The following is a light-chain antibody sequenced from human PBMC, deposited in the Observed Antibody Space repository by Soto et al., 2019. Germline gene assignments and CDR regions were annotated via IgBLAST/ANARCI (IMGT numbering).Light chain of an antibody. CDR3: QQYGSSPYT. CDR1: QSISSW. CDR2: GAS. J-gene: IGKJ1*01. Sequence: DIQMTQSPSTLSGSVGDRVTITCRASQSISSWLAWYQQKPGKAPKLLIYGASSRATGIPDRFSGSGSGTDFTLTISRLEPEDFALYYCQQYGSSPYTFGQGTKVDI. V-gene: IGKV1-5*01.